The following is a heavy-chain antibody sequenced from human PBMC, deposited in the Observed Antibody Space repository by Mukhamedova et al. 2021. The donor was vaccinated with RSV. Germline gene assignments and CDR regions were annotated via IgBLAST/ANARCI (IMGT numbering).Heavy chain of an antibody. V-gene: IGHV3-21*01. J-gene: IGHJ4*02. CDR2: ISSSSSYI. Sequence: QAPGKGLEWVSSISSSSSYIYYADSVKGRFTISRDNAKNSLYLQMNSLRAEDTAVYYCARDGSSSPFDYLGQGTLVTVSS. D-gene: IGHD6-6*01. CDR3: ARDGSSSPFDY.